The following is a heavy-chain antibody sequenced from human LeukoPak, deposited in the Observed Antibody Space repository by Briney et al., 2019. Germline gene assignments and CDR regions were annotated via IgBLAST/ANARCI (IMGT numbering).Heavy chain of an antibody. V-gene: IGHV4-61*01. J-gene: IGHJ4*02. Sequence: SETLFLTCTVSGDSLSSGSYYWSWIRQPPGKGLEWIGYIYYSGTTNYNPSLKSRVTISVDTSKNQFSLKLSSVTAADTAVYYCARRFGVWGQGTLVTVSS. CDR3: ARRFGV. D-gene: IGHD3-10*01. CDR1: GDSLSSGSYY. CDR2: IYYSGTT.